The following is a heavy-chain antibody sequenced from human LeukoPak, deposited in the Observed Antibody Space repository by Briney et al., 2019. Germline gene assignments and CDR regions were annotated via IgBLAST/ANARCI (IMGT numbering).Heavy chain of an antibody. CDR2: IYHSGST. Sequence: SETLSLTCAVSGGSISSGGYSWSWIRQPPGKGLEWIGYIYHSGSTYYNPSLKSRVTISVDRSKNQFSLKLSSVTAADTAVYYCARASGYLFDCWGQGTLVTVSS. CDR1: GGSISSGGYS. D-gene: IGHD5-18*01. J-gene: IGHJ4*02. CDR3: ARASGYLFDC. V-gene: IGHV4-30-2*01.